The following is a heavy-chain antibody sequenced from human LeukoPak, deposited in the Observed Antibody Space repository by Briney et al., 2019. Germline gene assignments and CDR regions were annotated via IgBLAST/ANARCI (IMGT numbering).Heavy chain of an antibody. J-gene: IGHJ5*01. CDR3: AKGHRLCSSGNCNSQVYS. CDR1: GFTFSSYA. CDR2: ISGSGTAT. V-gene: IGHV3-23*01. Sequence: GGSLRLSCAASGFTFSSYAMSWVRQAPGKGLVWISTISGSGTATHYADSVKGRFTISRDNSKNTLYLQMNSLRADDTAAYYCAKGHRLCSSGNCNSQVYSWGHGTLVVVPS. D-gene: IGHD2-15*01.